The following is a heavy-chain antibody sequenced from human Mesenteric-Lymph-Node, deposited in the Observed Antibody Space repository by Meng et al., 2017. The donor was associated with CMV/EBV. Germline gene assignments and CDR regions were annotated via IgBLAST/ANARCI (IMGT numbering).Heavy chain of an antibody. D-gene: IGHD4-23*01. CDR2: INHSGST. V-gene: IGHV4-34*01. CDR1: GGYFSGYC. Sequence: HVHRQQWGAGLLKPSETLSLTCAVYGGYFSGYCWSWIRQPPGKGLEWIGEINHSGSTNCNPSLKSRVTISVDTSKNQFSLKLSSVTAADTAVYYCARHQRWLKSEGGFNYWGQGTLVTVSS. CDR3: ARHQRWLKSEGGFNY. J-gene: IGHJ4*02.